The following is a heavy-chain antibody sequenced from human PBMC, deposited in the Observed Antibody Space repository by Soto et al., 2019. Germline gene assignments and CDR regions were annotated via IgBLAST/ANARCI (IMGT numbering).Heavy chain of an antibody. CDR1: GGTFSTYA. V-gene: IGHV1-69*01. J-gene: IGHJ4*02. CDR2: IIPIFGTT. CDR3: ARGVGAYYFDY. Sequence: QVQLVQSGAEVKKPGSSVKVSCKASGGTFSTYAITWVRQAPGQGLEWLGGIIPIFGTTDYARKFQARVTITAAESTSTVFIELSSLTSEDTAVYHCARGVGAYYFDYWGQGTLVTVSS. D-gene: IGHD1-26*01.